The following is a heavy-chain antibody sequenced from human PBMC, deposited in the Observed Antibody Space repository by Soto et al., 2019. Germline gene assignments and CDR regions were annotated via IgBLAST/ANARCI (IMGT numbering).Heavy chain of an antibody. Sequence: ASVKVSCKASGYTFTSYGISWVRQAPGQGLEWMGIISPSGGSTNYAQKFQGRVTMTRDTSTSTVYMELSSLRSEDTAVYYCAREGMDAFDIWGQGTMVTVSS. CDR2: ISPSGGST. V-gene: IGHV1-46*03. CDR3: AREGMDAFDI. J-gene: IGHJ3*02. CDR1: GYTFTSYG.